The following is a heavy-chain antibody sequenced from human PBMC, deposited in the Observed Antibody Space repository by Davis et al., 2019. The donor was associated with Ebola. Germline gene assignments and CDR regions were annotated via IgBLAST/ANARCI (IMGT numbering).Heavy chain of an antibody. D-gene: IGHD1-26*01. CDR2: IYSGGST. Sequence: PGGSLRLSCAASGFTVSSNYMSWVRQAPGKGLEWVSVIYSGGSTYYADSVKGRFTISRDNSKNTLYLQMNSLRAEDTAVYYCARSLWEDAFDIWGQGTMVTVSS. CDR1: GFTVSSNY. J-gene: IGHJ3*02. CDR3: ARSLWEDAFDI. V-gene: IGHV3-66*01.